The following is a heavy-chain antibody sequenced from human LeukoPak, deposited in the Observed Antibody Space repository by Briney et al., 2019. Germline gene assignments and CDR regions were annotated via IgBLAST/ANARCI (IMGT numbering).Heavy chain of an antibody. CDR3: AREDSERYCTSTTCRGFDV. Sequence: SETLSLTCTVSGGSINAYFWSWIRQPAGKGLEWMGRTYSSGSTDYNPSLRSRVTMSVDTSKNQFSLKLISVTAADTAVYYCAREDSERYCTSTTCRGFDVWGRGTTVTVSS. J-gene: IGHJ6*04. V-gene: IGHV4-4*07. D-gene: IGHD2-2*01. CDR2: TYSSGST. CDR1: GGSINAYF.